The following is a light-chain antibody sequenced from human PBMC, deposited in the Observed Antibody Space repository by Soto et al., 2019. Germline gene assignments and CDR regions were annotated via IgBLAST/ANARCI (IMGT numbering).Light chain of an antibody. Sequence: EMVLTQSPGTQSLSPGERATLSSRASQSITSSYLAWYQQKPGQAPRLLIYGASSRATGIPDRFSGSGSGTDFTLTISRLEPEDFAVYYCQHYGSSPYTFGQGTKLEIK. CDR2: GAS. CDR3: QHYGSSPYT. J-gene: IGKJ2*01. CDR1: QSITSSY. V-gene: IGKV3-20*01.